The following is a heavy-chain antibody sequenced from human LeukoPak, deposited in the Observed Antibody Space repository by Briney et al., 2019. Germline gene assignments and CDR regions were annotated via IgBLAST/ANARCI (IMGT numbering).Heavy chain of an antibody. Sequence: GGSLRLSCAASGFTFSDYYMSWIRQAPGKGLERVSYISSSGSTIYYADSVKGRFTISRDNAKKSLYLQMNSLRAEDTAVYYCARPQPRGDYYGMDVWGQGTTVTVSS. D-gene: IGHD3-10*01. CDR2: ISSSGSTI. CDR1: GFTFSDYY. CDR3: ARPQPRGDYYGMDV. J-gene: IGHJ6*02. V-gene: IGHV3-11*01.